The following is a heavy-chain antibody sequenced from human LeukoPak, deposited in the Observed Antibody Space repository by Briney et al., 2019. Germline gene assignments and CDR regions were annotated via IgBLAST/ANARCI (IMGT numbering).Heavy chain of an antibody. V-gene: IGHV1-69*01. CDR1: GGTFSSYA. CDR2: IIPIFGTA. CDR3: ARGEYCSGGSCYSSFDY. D-gene: IGHD2-15*01. Sequence: GSSVKVSCKVSGGTFSSYAISWVRQAPGQGLEWMGGIIPIFGTANYAQKFQGRVTITADESTSTAYMELSSLRSEDTAVYYCARGEYCSGGSCYSSFDYWGQGTLVTVSS. J-gene: IGHJ4*02.